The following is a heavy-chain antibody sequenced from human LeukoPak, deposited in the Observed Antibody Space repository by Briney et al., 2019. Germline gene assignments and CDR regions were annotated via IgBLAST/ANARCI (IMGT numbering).Heavy chain of an antibody. D-gene: IGHD3-10*01. V-gene: IGHV5-51*01. CDR2: IYPRNSDT. J-gene: IGHJ4*02. CDR1: GYTFSDYW. Sequence: GESLKISCKGSGYTFSDYWVAWVRQMPGKGLEWMGIIYPRNSDTRYSPSFRGQVTISVDKSISTAYLQWSSLKASDTAMFYCARQDAWGTYYKDYWGQGTLVTVSS. CDR3: ARQDAWGTYYKDY.